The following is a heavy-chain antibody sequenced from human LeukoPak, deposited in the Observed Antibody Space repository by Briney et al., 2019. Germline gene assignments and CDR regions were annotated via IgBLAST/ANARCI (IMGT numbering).Heavy chain of an antibody. J-gene: IGHJ3*02. D-gene: IGHD3-22*01. CDR2: IKSKTDGGTT. CDR3: TTYPDSSGDDAFDI. CDR1: GFTFSNAW. Sequence: GGSLRLSCAASGFTFSNAWMSWVRQAPGKGLEWVGRIKSKTDGGTTDYAAPVKGRFTISRDDSKNTLYLQMNSLKTEDTAVCYCTTYPDSSGDDAFDIWGQGTMVTVSS. V-gene: IGHV3-15*01.